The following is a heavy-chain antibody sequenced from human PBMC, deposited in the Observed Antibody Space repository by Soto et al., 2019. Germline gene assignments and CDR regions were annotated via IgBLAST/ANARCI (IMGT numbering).Heavy chain of an antibody. J-gene: IGHJ4*02. CDR1: GGSVSSGSYY. CDR3: ASQYYDFWSGYTRLSAPPEGD. Sequence: QVQLQESGPGLVKPSETLSLTCTVSGGSVSSGSYYWSWIRQPPGKGLEWIGYIYYSGSTNYNPSLKSRVTISVDTSKNQFSLTLSSVTAADTAVYYCASQYYDFWSGYTRLSAPPEGDWGQGTLVTVSS. V-gene: IGHV4-61*01. CDR2: IYYSGST. D-gene: IGHD3-3*01.